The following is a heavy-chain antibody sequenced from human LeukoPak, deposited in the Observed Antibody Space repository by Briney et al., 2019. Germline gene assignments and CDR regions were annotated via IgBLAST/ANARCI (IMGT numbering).Heavy chain of an antibody. CDR2: ISAYNGNT. Sequence: GASVKVSCKASGYTFTSYGISWVRQAPGQGLEWMGWISAYNGNTNYAQKLQGRVTVTTDTSTSTAYMELRSLRSDDTAVYYCARAPRAAAMFGNAFDIWGQGTMVTVSS. J-gene: IGHJ3*02. CDR1: GYTFTSYG. CDR3: ARAPRAAAMFGNAFDI. V-gene: IGHV1-18*01. D-gene: IGHD2-2*01.